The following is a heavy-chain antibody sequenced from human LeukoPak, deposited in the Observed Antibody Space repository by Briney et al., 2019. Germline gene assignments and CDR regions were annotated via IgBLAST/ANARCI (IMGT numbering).Heavy chain of an antibody. D-gene: IGHD4-17*01. CDR2: IYYSGST. CDR3: ARTGSTVTMLYPFDH. Sequence: SETLSLTCTVSVGSITNYYWSWIRQPPGKGLEWIGYIYYSGSTNYNPSLKSRVTISVDTSKNQFSLKLNSVTAADTAIYYCARTGSTVTMLYPFDHWGQGTLVTVSS. CDR1: VGSITNYY. J-gene: IGHJ4*02. V-gene: IGHV4-59*08.